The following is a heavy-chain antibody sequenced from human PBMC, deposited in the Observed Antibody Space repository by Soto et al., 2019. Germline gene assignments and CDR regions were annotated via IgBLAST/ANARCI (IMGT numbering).Heavy chain of an antibody. CDR3: AKARGTGWYSDY. CDR2: LGGRSDST. CDR1: GFTFGNYA. V-gene: IGHV3-23*01. D-gene: IGHD6-19*01. Sequence: GSLRLSCAASGFTFGNYAMSWVRQAPGKGLEWVASLGGRSDSTYYADSVKGRFTISRDNSKNTLYLQMNSLRAEDTAAYYCAKARGTGWYSDYWGQGTLVTVSS. J-gene: IGHJ4*02.